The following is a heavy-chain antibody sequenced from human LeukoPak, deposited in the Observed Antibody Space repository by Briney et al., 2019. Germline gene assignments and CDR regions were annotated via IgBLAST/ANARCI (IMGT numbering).Heavy chain of an antibody. J-gene: IGHJ6*04. Sequence: GGSLRLSCAASGFTFNNYAMNWVRQAPGKGLEWVGRTKGKPDGGTTDYAAPVRGRFTISRDDSRNTFYLQMNSLKTEDTAVYYCATNHFGAGSWDVWGKGTTVTVSS. D-gene: IGHD3-10*01. CDR2: TKGKPDGGTT. V-gene: IGHV3-15*01. CDR1: GFTFNNYA. CDR3: ATNHFGAGSWDV.